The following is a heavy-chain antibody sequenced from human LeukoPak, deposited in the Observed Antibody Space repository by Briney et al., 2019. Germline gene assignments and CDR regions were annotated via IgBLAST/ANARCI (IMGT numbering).Heavy chain of an antibody. V-gene: IGHV4-30-4*08. CDR1: GGSISSGDYY. CDR3: ARLALVGATPLGAFDI. J-gene: IGHJ3*02. CDR2: IYYSGST. Sequence: SETLSLTCTVSGGSISSGDYYWSWIRQPPGKGLEWIGYIYYSGSTYYNPSLKSRVTISVDTSKNQFSLKLSSVTAADTAVYYCARLALVGATPLGAFDIWGQGTMVTVSS. D-gene: IGHD1-26*01.